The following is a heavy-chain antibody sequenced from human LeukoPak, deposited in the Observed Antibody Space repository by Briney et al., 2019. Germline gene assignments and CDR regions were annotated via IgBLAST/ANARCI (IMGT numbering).Heavy chain of an antibody. CDR3: VRTNPWDLTYYFDY. V-gene: IGHV4-59*11. Sequence: SETLSLTCTVSGGSIKSHFWSWVRQPPGKRLEWIGYIFHSGSTNYNPSLKSRVTISVDTSKNQFSLRLASVTAADTAVYYCVRTNPWDLTYYFDYWGQGTLVTVSS. J-gene: IGHJ4*02. CDR2: IFHSGST. D-gene: IGHD1-14*01. CDR1: GGSIKSHF.